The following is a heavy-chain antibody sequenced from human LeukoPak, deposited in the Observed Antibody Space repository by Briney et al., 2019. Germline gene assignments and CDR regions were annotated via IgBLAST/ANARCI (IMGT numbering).Heavy chain of an antibody. CDR3: AKDSGGTYFYYYYYMDV. J-gene: IGHJ6*03. V-gene: IGHV3-23*01. Sequence: GGSLRLSCAASGFSFSTYAMSWVRQAPGKGLEWVSAISAGGATIYYADSVKGRFTVSRDNSKNTLYLHMSSLRAEDTAIYYCAKDSGGTYFYYYYYMDVWGKGTTVTVSS. CDR1: GFSFSTYA. D-gene: IGHD1-26*01. CDR2: ISAGGATI.